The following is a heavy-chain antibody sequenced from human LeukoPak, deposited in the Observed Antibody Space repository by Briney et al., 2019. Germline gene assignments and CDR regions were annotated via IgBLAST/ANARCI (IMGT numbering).Heavy chain of an antibody. CDR1: GGSTSSSSYY. J-gene: IGHJ4*02. CDR2: INHSGST. CDR3: ARTAAAGYFDY. Sequence: SETLSLTCTVSGGSTSSSSYYWGWIRQPPGKGLEWIGEINHSGSTNYNPSLKSRVTISVDTSKNQFSLKLSSVTAADTAVYYCARTAAAGYFDYWGQGTLVTVSS. V-gene: IGHV4-39*07. D-gene: IGHD6-13*01.